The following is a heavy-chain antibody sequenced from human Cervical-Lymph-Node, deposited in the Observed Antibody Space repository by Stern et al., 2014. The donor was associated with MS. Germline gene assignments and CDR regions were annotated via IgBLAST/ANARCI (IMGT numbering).Heavy chain of an antibody. CDR3: ARGGSSSPPFDY. CDR1: GGSISYYY. J-gene: IGHJ4*02. Sequence: QLVQSGPGLVKPSETLSLTCTVSGGSISYYYWSWIRQPPGKGLEWIGYIYYSGSTNYNPSLKSRVTISVDTSKNQFSLKLSSVTAADTAVYYCARGGSSSPPFDYWGQGTLVTVSS. CDR2: IYYSGST. D-gene: IGHD6-6*01. V-gene: IGHV4-59*01.